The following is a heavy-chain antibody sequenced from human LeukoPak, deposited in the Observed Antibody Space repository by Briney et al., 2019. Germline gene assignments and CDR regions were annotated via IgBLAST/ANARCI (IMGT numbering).Heavy chain of an antibody. Sequence: SQTLSLTCTVSGDSISDGGYYWSWIRQHPGKGLEWIGYIYYSGSTYYNPSLKSRITISVDTSKNQFSLKLNSVTAADTAVYYCARGKKRYCSGGSCAHDYWGQGTLVTVSS. V-gene: IGHV4-31*03. CDR1: GDSISDGGYY. J-gene: IGHJ4*02. D-gene: IGHD2-15*01. CDR3: ARGKKRYCSGGSCAHDY. CDR2: IYYSGST.